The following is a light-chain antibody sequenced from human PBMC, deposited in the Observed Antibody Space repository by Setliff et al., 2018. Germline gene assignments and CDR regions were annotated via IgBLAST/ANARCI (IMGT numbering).Light chain of an antibody. CDR2: EVN. CDR1: SSDIGGYNY. J-gene: IGLJ1*01. Sequence: QSALTQPPSASGSPGQSVTISCTGTSSDIGGYNYVSWYQQHPGKAPKLMIYEVNKRPSGVPDRFSGSKSGNTASLTVSGLQAEDEADYYRSSYAGSRKFYVFGTGTKVTV. V-gene: IGLV2-8*01. CDR3: SSYAGSRKFYV.